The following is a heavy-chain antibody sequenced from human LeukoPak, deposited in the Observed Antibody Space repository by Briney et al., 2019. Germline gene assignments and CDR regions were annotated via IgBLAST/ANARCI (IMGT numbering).Heavy chain of an antibody. CDR3: ARELGTRYYFDY. J-gene: IGHJ4*02. CDR1: GFTFSSYW. Sequence: QLGGSLRLSCAASGFTFSSYWMSWVRQAPGKGLEWVAVIWYDGSNKYYADSVKGRFTISRDNSKNTLYLQMNSLRAEDTAVYYCARELGTRYYFDYWGQGTLVTVSS. V-gene: IGHV3-33*08. CDR2: IWYDGSNK. D-gene: IGHD3-16*01.